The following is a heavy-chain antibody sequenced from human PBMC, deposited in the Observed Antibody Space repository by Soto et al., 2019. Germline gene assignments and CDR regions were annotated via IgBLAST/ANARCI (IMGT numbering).Heavy chain of an antibody. CDR2: INPSGGST. V-gene: IGHV1-46*03. Sequence: GASVKVSCKASGYTFTSYYMHWVRQAPGQGLEWMGIINPSGGSTSYAQKFQGRVTMTRDTSTSTVYMELSSLRSEDTAVYYCAREPSRGDILTGYCFDYWGQGTLVTVSS. CDR1: GYTFTSYY. CDR3: AREPSRGDILTGYCFDY. J-gene: IGHJ4*02. D-gene: IGHD3-9*01.